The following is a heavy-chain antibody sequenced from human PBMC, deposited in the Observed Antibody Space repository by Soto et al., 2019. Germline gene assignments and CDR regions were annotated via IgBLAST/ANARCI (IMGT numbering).Heavy chain of an antibody. CDR3: ARVGATTPVSEI. V-gene: IGHV1-69*13. CDR2: IIPIFGTA. Sequence: EASVKVSCKDCGGTLSCHAISWVRQSPGQGLEWMGGIIPIFGTANYAQKFQGRVTITADESTSTAYMELSSLRSEDTAVYYCARVGATTPVSEIWGQGTIVTVSS. D-gene: IGHD1-26*01. J-gene: IGHJ3*02. CDR1: GGTLSCHA.